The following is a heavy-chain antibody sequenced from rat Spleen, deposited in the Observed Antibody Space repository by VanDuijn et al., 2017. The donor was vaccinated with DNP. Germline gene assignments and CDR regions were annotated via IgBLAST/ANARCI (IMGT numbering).Heavy chain of an antibody. CDR2: ITYDDSST. Sequence: EVQLVESGGGLVQPGRSMKLSCTASGFTFSNYDMAWVRQAPKRGLEWVATITYDDSSTYYRDSVKGRFTISRDIAKNTLYLQMDSLRSEDTATYYCAKVRTTGIPGFAYWGQGTLVTVSS. J-gene: IGHJ3*01. CDR3: AKVRTTGIPGFAY. V-gene: IGHV5-7*01. D-gene: IGHD1-9*01. CDR1: GFTFSNYD.